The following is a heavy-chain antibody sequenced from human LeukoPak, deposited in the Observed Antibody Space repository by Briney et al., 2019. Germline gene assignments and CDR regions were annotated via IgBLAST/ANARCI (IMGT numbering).Heavy chain of an antibody. D-gene: IGHD6-19*01. J-gene: IGHJ4*02. V-gene: IGHV4-59*12. Sequence: SETLSLTCTVSGGSISSYYWSWIRQPPGKGLEWIGYTYYSGSTNYNPSLKSRVTISVDTSKNQFSLKLSSVTAADTAVYYCAETVAGSLDYWGQGTLVTVSS. CDR1: GGSISSYY. CDR3: AETVAGSLDY. CDR2: TYYSGST.